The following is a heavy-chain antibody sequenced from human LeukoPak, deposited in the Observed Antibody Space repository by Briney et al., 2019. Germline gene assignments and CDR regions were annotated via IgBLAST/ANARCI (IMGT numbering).Heavy chain of an antibody. J-gene: IGHJ4*02. CDR1: GGTFSSYA. Sequence: GASVKVSCKASGGTFSSYAISWVRQAPEQGLEWMGGIIPIFGTANYAQKFQGRVTITADKSTSTAYMELSSLRSEDTAVYYCARGYGDYEGFDYWGQGTLVTVSS. D-gene: IGHD4-17*01. CDR2: IIPIFGTA. CDR3: ARGYGDYEGFDY. V-gene: IGHV1-69*06.